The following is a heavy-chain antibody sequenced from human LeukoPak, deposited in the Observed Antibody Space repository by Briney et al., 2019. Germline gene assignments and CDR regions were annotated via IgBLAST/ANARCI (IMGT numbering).Heavy chain of an antibody. CDR2: IYYSGST. J-gene: IGHJ4*02. V-gene: IGHV4-59*01. CDR1: GGSLSSYY. Sequence: PSETLSLTCTVSGGSLSSYYWSWLRQPPGKGLEWIGYIYYSGSTNYNPSLKSRVTISVDTSKNQFSLKLISVTAADTAVYYCARRGYDSSGFDWGQGTLVTVSS. CDR3: ARRGYDSSGFD. D-gene: IGHD3-22*01.